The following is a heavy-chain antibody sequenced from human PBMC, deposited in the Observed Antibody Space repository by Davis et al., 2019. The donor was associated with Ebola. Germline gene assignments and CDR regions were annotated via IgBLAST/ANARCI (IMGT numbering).Heavy chain of an antibody. CDR3: AKGAWELLPPAAFDI. CDR2: ISYDGSNK. V-gene: IGHV3-30*18. CDR1: GFTFSSYG. J-gene: IGHJ3*02. D-gene: IGHD1-26*01. Sequence: GESLKISCAASGFTFSSYGMHWVRQAPGKGLEWVAVISYDGSNKYYADSVKGRFTISRDNSKNTLYLQMNSLRAEDTAVYYCAKGAWELLPPAAFDIWGQGTMVTVSS.